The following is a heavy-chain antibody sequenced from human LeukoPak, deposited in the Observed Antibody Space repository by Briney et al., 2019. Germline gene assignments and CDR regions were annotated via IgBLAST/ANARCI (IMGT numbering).Heavy chain of an antibody. D-gene: IGHD3-22*01. CDR3: ARDENLYYDSSGLRY. CDR2: IKQDGSEK. V-gene: IGHV3-7*01. J-gene: IGHJ4*02. Sequence: PGGSLGLSCAASGFTFSSYWMSWVRQAPGKGLEWVANIKQDGSEKYYVDSVKGRFTISRDNAKNSLYLQMNSLRAEDTAVYYCARDENLYYDSSGLRYWGQGTLVTVSS. CDR1: GFTFSSYW.